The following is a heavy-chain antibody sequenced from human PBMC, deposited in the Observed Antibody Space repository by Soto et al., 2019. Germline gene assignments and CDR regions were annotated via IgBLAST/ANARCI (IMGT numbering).Heavy chain of an antibody. J-gene: IGHJ5*02. Sequence: QLQLQESGPGPVKPSETLSLTCTVSGGSISSSTYYWVWIRQPPGKGPEWIGSIYHSGNTYYNPSLKSRVNISVDISNKQFSLRLSSVTAADTAVYSCARVGSFGAYNWFDPWGQGTLVTVSS. D-gene: IGHD3-10*01. V-gene: IGHV4-39*01. CDR3: ARVGSFGAYNWFDP. CDR2: IYHSGNT. CDR1: GGSISSSTYY.